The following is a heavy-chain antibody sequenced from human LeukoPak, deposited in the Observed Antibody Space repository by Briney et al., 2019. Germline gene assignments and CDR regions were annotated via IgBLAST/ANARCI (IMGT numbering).Heavy chain of an antibody. J-gene: IGHJ5*02. Sequence: ASVKVSCKASGYTFTSYGISWVRQAPGQGLEWMGWISAYNGNTNYAQKLQGRVTMTTDTSTSTAYMELRSLRSDDTAVYYCARVVAAAVITWFDPWGQGPLVTVSS. CDR3: ARVVAAAVITWFDP. D-gene: IGHD6-13*01. CDR1: GYTFTSYG. CDR2: ISAYNGNT. V-gene: IGHV1-18*01.